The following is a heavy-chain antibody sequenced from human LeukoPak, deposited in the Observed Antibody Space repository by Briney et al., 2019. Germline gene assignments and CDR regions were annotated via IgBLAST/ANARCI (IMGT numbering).Heavy chain of an antibody. CDR2: INPNSGGT. Sequence: ASVKVSCKASGYTFTGYYMHWVRRAPGQGLEWMGRINPNSGGTNYAQKFQGRVTMTRDTSISTAYMELSRLRSDDTAVYYCARGGIVVWDNWFDPWGQGTLVTVSS. J-gene: IGHJ5*02. CDR3: ARGGIVVWDNWFDP. D-gene: IGHD2-2*01. V-gene: IGHV1-2*06. CDR1: GYTFTGYY.